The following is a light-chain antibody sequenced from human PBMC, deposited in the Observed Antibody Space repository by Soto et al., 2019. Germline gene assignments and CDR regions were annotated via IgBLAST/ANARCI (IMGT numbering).Light chain of an antibody. CDR2: SNN. J-gene: IGLJ2*01. Sequence: SVLTQPPSVSGTPGQTVTISCSGSSSNIGSKSVQWYQQLPETAPKLLIYSNNQRPSGVPDRFSGSKSGTSASLAISGLQSVDEAHYYCGAWDDTLNVLVFGGGTQLTVL. CDR1: SSNIGSKS. V-gene: IGLV1-44*01. CDR3: GAWDDTLNVLV.